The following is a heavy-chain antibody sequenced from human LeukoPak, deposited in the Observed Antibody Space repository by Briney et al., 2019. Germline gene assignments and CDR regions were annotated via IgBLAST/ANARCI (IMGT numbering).Heavy chain of an antibody. Sequence: SVKVSCKASGCTFSSYAISWVRQAPGQGLEWVGRIIPILGIANYAQKFQGRVTITADKSTSTAYMELSGLRSEDTAVYYCARDQYSSSSSDYWGQGTLVTVSS. V-gene: IGHV1-69*04. CDR2: IIPILGIA. CDR1: GCTFSSYA. CDR3: ARDQYSSSSSDY. D-gene: IGHD6-6*01. J-gene: IGHJ4*02.